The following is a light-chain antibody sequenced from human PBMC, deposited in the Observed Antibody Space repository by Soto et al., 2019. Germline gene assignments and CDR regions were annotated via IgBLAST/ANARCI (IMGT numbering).Light chain of an antibody. Sequence: ASQLTQSPSSLSASVGDRVTITCRASQGMSSALAWYEQKPGKPPNLLIYDVSGLESGVPSRFNASGSGTDFTLTINSLQPEDFATYYCQQFNSYLPYTFGQGTKLEIK. CDR1: QGMSSA. CDR2: DVS. J-gene: IGKJ2*01. V-gene: IGKV1-13*02. CDR3: QQFNSYLPYT.